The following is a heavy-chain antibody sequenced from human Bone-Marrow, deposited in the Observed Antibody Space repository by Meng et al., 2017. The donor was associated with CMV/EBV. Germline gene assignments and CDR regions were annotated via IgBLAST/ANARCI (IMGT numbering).Heavy chain of an antibody. CDR1: GFTFSSYA. CDR2: ISYDGSNK. Sequence: SLKISCAASGFTFSSYAMHWVRQAPGKGLEWVAVISYDGSNKYYADSVKGRFTISRDNSKNTLYLQMNSLRAEDTAVYYCARERRGFWSGYYPPRALDYWGQGTLVTVSS. J-gene: IGHJ4*02. V-gene: IGHV3-30*04. CDR3: ARERRGFWSGYYPPRALDY. D-gene: IGHD3-3*01.